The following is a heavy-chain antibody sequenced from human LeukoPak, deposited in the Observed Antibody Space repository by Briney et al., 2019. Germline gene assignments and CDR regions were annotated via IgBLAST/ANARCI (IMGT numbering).Heavy chain of an antibody. V-gene: IGHV3-9*01. Sequence: GGSLRLSCAASGFTFDDYAMHWVRHAPGKGLEWVSGISWNSGSIGYADSVKGRFTISRDNAKNSLYLQMNSLRAEDTALYYCAKDIISSVRGGHFDYWGQGTLVTVSS. J-gene: IGHJ4*02. D-gene: IGHD3-10*02. CDR3: AKDIISSVRGGHFDY. CDR1: GFTFDDYA. CDR2: ISWNSGSI.